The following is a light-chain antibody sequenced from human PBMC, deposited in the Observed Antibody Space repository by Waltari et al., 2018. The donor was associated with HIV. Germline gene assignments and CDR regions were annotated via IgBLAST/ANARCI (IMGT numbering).Light chain of an antibody. CDR2: DAS. Sequence: AIQLTQSPSSLSASIGDRVTITCRASQGMSSALAWYQQKPGNVPKLLIYDASTLESGVPSMFSGSGSGTDFTLTISYLQPEDFATYYCQQFHTYPLTFGPGTKVDIK. J-gene: IGKJ3*01. CDR1: QGMSSA. CDR3: QQFHTYPLT. V-gene: IGKV1-13*02.